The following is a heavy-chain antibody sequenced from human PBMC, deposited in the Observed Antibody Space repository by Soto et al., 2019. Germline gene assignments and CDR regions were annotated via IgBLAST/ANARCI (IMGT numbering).Heavy chain of an antibody. CDR2: IIPIFGTA. CDR1: GRTFSSYA. Sequence: QVQLVQSGAEVKKPGSSVKVSCTASGRTFSSYAISWVRQAPGHGLEWMGGIIPIFGTANYAQKFQGRVTITAEESTSPAYMELSSLRSEDTAVYYWPRDQTTVNYCYGMDVWGQGTTVTVSS. D-gene: IGHD4-4*01. J-gene: IGHJ6*02. V-gene: IGHV1-69*01. CDR3: PRDQTTVNYCYGMDV.